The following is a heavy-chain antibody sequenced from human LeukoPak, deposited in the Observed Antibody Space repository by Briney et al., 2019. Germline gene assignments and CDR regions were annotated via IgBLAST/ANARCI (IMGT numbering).Heavy chain of an antibody. CDR3: AREVAYSSFFEAFDI. Sequence: GGSLRLSCAASGFSVSSNYMSWVRQAPGKGLEWVSVIYSGGSTDYADSVKGRFTISRDNSKNTLYLQMNSLRVEETAVYYCAREVAYSSFFEAFDIWGQGTMVTVSS. CDR2: IYSGGST. J-gene: IGHJ3*02. V-gene: IGHV3-53*01. CDR1: GFSVSSNY. D-gene: IGHD6-6*01.